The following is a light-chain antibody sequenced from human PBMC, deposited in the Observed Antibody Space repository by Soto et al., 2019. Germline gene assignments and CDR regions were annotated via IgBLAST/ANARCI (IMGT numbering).Light chain of an antibody. CDR1: QTISTL. J-gene: IGKJ1*01. V-gene: IGKV1-5*03. Sequence: DIQMTQSPSTLSASVGDRVTITCRASQTISTLLAWYQQRPGKAPNLLIYKASSLESGVPSRFSGSGSGTEFTLTFSSLQSDDFATYFCQQYSTYPWTFGQGTKVEVK. CDR2: KAS. CDR3: QQYSTYPWT.